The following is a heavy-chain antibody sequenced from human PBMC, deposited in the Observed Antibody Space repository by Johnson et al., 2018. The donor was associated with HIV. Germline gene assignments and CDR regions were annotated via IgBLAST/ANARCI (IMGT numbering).Heavy chain of an antibody. CDR1: GFIFSDYY. V-gene: IGHV3-11*04. CDR3: ARGRCLQMGTGDDTVDI. Sequence: QVQLVESGGGLVKPEGSLRLSCAASGFIFSDYYMTWIRQAPGRGLEWVSYISSSGSTIYYADSVKGRFTISRDNAKNSLYLEMNSLRAEDTAVYYCARGRCLQMGTGDDTVDIWCQGTMVTVSS. D-gene: IGHD5-24*01. J-gene: IGHJ3*02. CDR2: ISSSGSTI.